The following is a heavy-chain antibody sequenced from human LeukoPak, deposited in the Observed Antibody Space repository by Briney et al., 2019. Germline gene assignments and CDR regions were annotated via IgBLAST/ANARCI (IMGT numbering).Heavy chain of an antibody. CDR1: GFTFSDYY. V-gene: IGHV3-11*01. CDR3: ARDLAVAGY. Sequence: PGGSLRLSCAASGFTFSDYYMSWLRQAPGKGLEWVSYISDSGSSKYCADSVKGRFTISRDNAKNSLYLQMNSLRAEDTAVYYCARDLAVAGYWGQGTLVTVSS. D-gene: IGHD6-19*01. J-gene: IGHJ4*02. CDR2: ISDSGSSK.